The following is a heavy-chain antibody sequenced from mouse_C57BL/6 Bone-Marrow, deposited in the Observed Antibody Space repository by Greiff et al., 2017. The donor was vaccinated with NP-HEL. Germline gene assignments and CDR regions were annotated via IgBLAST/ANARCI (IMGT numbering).Heavy chain of an antibody. CDR2: INPNNGGT. V-gene: IGHV1-18*01. D-gene: IGHD2-2*01. Sequence: EVQLQQSGPELVKPGASVKIPCKASGYTFTDYNMDWVKQSHGKSLEWIGDINPNNGGTIYNQKFKGKATLNVDKSSSTAYMELRSLTSEDTAVYYCARWEVTTRGFDYWGQGTTLTVSS. CDR3: ARWEVTTRGFDY. CDR1: GYTFTDYN. J-gene: IGHJ2*01.